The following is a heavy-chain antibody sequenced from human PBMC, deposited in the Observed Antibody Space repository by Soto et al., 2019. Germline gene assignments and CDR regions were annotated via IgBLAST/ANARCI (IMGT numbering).Heavy chain of an antibody. CDR2: ISYDGSNK. CDR1: GFTFSNNG. Sequence: QVQLVESGGGVVQPGRSLRLSCAASGFTFSNNGMHWVRQAPGKGLEWVAVISYDGSNKYYADSVEGRFTISRDNSKNTLFLQMNSLRAEDTAVFYCAKGRYYDLYGMDVWGQGTTVTVSS. CDR3: AKGRYYDLYGMDV. J-gene: IGHJ6*02. V-gene: IGHV3-30*18. D-gene: IGHD3-22*01.